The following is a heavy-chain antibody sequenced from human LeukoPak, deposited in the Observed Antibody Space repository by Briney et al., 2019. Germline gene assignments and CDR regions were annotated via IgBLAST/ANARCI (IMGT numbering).Heavy chain of an antibody. V-gene: IGHV3-30*03. CDR2: ISYDGSNK. Sequence: GGSLRLSCAASGFTFRSYGMHWVRQAPGKGLEWVAVISYDGSNKYYADSVKGRFTISRDNSKNTPYLQTNSLKTEDTAVYYCTGSFGELTFFDYWGLGTLVTVSS. D-gene: IGHD3-10*01. CDR1: GFTFRSYG. CDR3: TGSFGELTFFDY. J-gene: IGHJ4*02.